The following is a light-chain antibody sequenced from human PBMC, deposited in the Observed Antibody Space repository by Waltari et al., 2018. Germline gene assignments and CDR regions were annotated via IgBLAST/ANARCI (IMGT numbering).Light chain of an antibody. V-gene: IGLV2-23*01. CDR2: EGN. Sequence: QSALTQPSSLSGSPGQSITHPFPETTSYVGTSNLFAWYQHHPDKAPKLIIYEGNKRPSGVSNRFSGSKSGNTASLTISGLQAEDEADYYCCSFAAGSILVFGGGTKLTVL. CDR3: CSFAAGSILV. CDR1: TSYVGTSNL. J-gene: IGLJ3*02.